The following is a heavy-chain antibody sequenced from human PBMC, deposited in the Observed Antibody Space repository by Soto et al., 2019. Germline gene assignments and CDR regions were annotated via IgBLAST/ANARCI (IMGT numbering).Heavy chain of an antibody. D-gene: IGHD2-15*01. CDR3: ARDSHCNGGNCPMSGFDL. J-gene: IGHJ3*01. CDR2: IYPGNSNT. CDR1: GYCCSIHL. Sequence: GESLNISGKGSGYCCSIHLVAWLREMPGKVLEWVGFIYPGNSNTMYSPSYQGHVTISADTALSTTYLQWDTLKPSDTAMYFCARDSHCNGGNCPMSGFDLWGQGPLAT. V-gene: IGHV5-51*01.